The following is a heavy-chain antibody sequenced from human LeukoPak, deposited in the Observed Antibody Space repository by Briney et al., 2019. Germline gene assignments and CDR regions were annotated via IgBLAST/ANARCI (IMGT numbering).Heavy chain of an antibody. J-gene: IGHJ4*02. Sequence: ASVKVSCKASEYTFTSYAMHWVRQAPGQRLEWMGWINAGNGNTKYSQKFQGRVTITRDTSASTAYMELSSLRSEDTAVYYCAREGGAGWYFDYWGQGTLVTVSS. CDR3: AREGGAGWYFDY. D-gene: IGHD6-19*01. CDR2: INAGNGNT. CDR1: EYTFTSYA. V-gene: IGHV1-3*01.